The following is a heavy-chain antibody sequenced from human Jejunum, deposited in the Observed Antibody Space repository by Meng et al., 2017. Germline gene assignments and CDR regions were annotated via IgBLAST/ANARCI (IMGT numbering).Heavy chain of an antibody. D-gene: IGHD1-26*01. Sequence: QIQLQQSVSGLVKPSQTLSLTFPIAGYSVSSNSAGWNWIRQSPSRGLEWLGRTYYRSKWYIDYAVSVKSRITINPDTSKNQFSLHLNSVTPEDTAVYYCAGGGLVRSTRGYFDYWGQGTLVTVSS. V-gene: IGHV6-1*01. CDR3: AGGGLVRSTRGYFDY. J-gene: IGHJ4*02. CDR2: TYYRSKWYI. CDR1: GYSVSSNSAG.